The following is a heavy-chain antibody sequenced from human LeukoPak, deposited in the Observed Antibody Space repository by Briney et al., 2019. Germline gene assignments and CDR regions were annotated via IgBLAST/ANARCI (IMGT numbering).Heavy chain of an antibody. CDR2: ISGSGGST. V-gene: IGHV3-23*01. J-gene: IGHJ4*02. Sequence: PGGSLRLSCAASGFTFSSSAMSWVRQAPGKGLEWVSAISGSGGSTYYADSVKGRFTISRDNSKNTLYLQMNRLRAEDTAVYYCANDRAVTTRGYWGQGTLVTVSS. D-gene: IGHD4-11*01. CDR1: GFTFSSSA. CDR3: ANDRAVTTRGY.